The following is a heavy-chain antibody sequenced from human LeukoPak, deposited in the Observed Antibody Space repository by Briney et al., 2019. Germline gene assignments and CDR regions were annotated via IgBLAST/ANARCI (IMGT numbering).Heavy chain of an antibody. D-gene: IGHD1-1*01. J-gene: IGHJ5*02. CDR2: IYYSGST. V-gene: IGHV4-39*07. CDR3: ARLKGRTGTTTGWFDP. Sequence: SETLSLTCTVSGGSISSSSYYWGWIRQPPGKGLEWIGSIYYSGSTYYNPSLKSRVTISVDTSKNQFSLKLSSVTAADTAVYYCARLKGRTGTTTGWFDPWGQGTLVTVSS. CDR1: GGSISSSSYY.